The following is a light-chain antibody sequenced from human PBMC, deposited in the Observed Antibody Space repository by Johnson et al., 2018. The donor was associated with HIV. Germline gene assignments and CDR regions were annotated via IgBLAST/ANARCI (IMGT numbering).Light chain of an antibody. CDR2: DNN. CDR3: GTWDSSLRVGF. V-gene: IGLV1-51*01. J-gene: IGLJ1*01. CDR1: SSNIGNNY. Sequence: SVLTQPPSVSAAPGQKVTISCSGSSSNIGNNYVSWYQQLPGRAPKLLIYDNNKRPSGIPDRFSGSKSGTSATLCITGLQTGDEADYYCGTWDSSLRVGFFGTGTKVTVL.